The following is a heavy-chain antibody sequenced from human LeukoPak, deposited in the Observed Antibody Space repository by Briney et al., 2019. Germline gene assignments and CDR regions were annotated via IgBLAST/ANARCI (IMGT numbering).Heavy chain of an antibody. V-gene: IGHV5-51*01. Sequence: GESLKISCKGSGYSFTSYWIGWVRQMPGKGLEWMGIIYPGDSDTRYSPSFQGQVTISADKSISTAYLQWSSLKASDTAMYYCAISWFRELLAFDYWGQGTLVTVTS. CDR3: AISWFRELLAFDY. D-gene: IGHD3-10*01. CDR1: GYSFTSYW. J-gene: IGHJ4*02. CDR2: IYPGDSDT.